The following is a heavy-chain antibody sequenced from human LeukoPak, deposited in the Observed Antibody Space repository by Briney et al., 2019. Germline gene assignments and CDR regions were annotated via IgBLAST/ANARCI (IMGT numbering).Heavy chain of an antibody. Sequence: GESLRLSCAASGFTFTTYWMSWVRQAPGKGLEWVAVISYDGSNKYYADSVKGRFTISRDNSKNTLYLQMNSLRAEDTAVYYCARDGLRSGYDYYYMDVWGKGTTVTVSS. CDR2: ISYDGSNK. CDR3: ARDGLRSGYDYYYMDV. CDR1: GFTFTTYW. J-gene: IGHJ6*03. V-gene: IGHV3-30*03. D-gene: IGHD5-12*01.